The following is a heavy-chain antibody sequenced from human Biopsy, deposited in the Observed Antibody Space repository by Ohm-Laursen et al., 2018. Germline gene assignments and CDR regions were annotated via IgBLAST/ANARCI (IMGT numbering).Heavy chain of an antibody. J-gene: IGHJ4*02. CDR3: AADINVWNVNY. D-gene: IGHD1-1*01. Sequence: ASVKVSCNVSGYAVTEFSMHWVRQAPGRGLEWMGGFAPENGKTIYAQKFQGRITMTEDTSTDTAYMELSSLRSEDTAVYYCAADINVWNVNYWGQGTQVTVSS. V-gene: IGHV1-24*01. CDR1: GYAVTEFS. CDR2: FAPENGKT.